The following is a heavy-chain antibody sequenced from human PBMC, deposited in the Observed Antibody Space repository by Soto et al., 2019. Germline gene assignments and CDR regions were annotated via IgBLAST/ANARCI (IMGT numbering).Heavy chain of an antibody. CDR3: ARPSTFDY. CDR1: GGSFSAYY. Sequence: QVLLQQWGAGLLKPSETLSLTCAVYGGSFSAYYWSWIRQPPGKGLEWIGEINHSGSTHYNPSLNRRPTISVDPSTNQFSLNLSSVTAADTAVYYCARPSTFDYWGQGTLVTVSS. CDR2: INHSGST. V-gene: IGHV4-34*01. D-gene: IGHD6-6*01. J-gene: IGHJ4*02.